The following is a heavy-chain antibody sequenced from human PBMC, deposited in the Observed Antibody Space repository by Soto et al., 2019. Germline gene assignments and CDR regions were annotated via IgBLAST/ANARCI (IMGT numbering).Heavy chain of an antibody. D-gene: IGHD3-3*01. Sequence: QVQLVQSGAEVQKPGSSVKVSCKASGGTFSSYAISWVRQAPGQGREWMGGIIPIFGTANYAQKFQGRVTITADEATSTAYMELSSLRSEDTAVYYCARDRRYDFWSGYYTAVGHGMDVWGQGTTVTDSS. V-gene: IGHV1-69*01. CDR3: ARDRRYDFWSGYYTAVGHGMDV. J-gene: IGHJ6*02. CDR2: IIPIFGTA. CDR1: GGTFSSYA.